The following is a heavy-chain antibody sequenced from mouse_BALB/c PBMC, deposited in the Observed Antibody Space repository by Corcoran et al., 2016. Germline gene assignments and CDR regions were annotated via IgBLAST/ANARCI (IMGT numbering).Heavy chain of an antibody. CDR2: INTYTGEP. CDR3: ERNFYDGYSFDY. V-gene: IGHV9-3-1*01. Sequence: QIQLVQSGPELKKPGETVKISCKASGYTFTNYGMNWVKQAPGKGLKWMGWINTYTGEPTYADDFKGLFAFSLENSASTAYLQINNLKKEDTATYVCERNFYDGYSFDYWGQGTTLTVSS. D-gene: IGHD2-3*01. CDR1: GYTFTNYG. J-gene: IGHJ2*01.